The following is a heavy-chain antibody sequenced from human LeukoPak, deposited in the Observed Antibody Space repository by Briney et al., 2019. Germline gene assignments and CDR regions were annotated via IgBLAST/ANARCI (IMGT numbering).Heavy chain of an antibody. V-gene: IGHV1-69*05. Sequence: SVKVSCKASGGTFSGYAISWVRQAPGQGLEWMGRIIPIFGTANYAQKFQGRVTITTDESTSTAYMELSSLRSEDTAVYYCARWAGEDAFDIWGQGTMVTVSS. CDR3: ARWAGEDAFDI. J-gene: IGHJ3*02. CDR1: GGTFSGYA. CDR2: IIPIFGTA.